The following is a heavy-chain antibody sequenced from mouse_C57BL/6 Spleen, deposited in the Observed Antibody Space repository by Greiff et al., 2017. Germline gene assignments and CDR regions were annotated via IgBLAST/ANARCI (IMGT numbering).Heavy chain of an antibody. CDR3: ARYYGSSDGDAMDY. CDR2: IDPNSGGT. Sequence: VQLQQPGAELVKPGASVKLSCKASGYTFTSYWMHWVKQRPGRGLEWIGRIDPNSGGTKYNEKFKSKATLTVDKPSSTAYMQHSRLTSEDSAVYYCARYYGSSDGDAMDYWGQGTSVTVSS. J-gene: IGHJ4*01. D-gene: IGHD1-1*01. V-gene: IGHV1-72*01. CDR1: GYTFTSYW.